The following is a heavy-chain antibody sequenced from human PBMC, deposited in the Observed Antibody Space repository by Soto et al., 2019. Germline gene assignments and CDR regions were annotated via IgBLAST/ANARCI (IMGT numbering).Heavy chain of an antibody. V-gene: IGHV3-15*07. CDR2: IKSKTDGGTT. D-gene: IGHD2-15*01. Sequence: EVQLVESGGGLVKPGGSLRLSCAASGFTFSNAWMNWVRQAPGKGLEWVGRIKSKTDGGTTDYAAPVKGRFTISRDXXKXTMYLQMNSLKTEDTAVYYCTTEHWCLPYYYYGMDVWGQGTTVTVSS. CDR3: TTEHWCLPYYYYGMDV. CDR1: GFTFSNAW. J-gene: IGHJ6*02.